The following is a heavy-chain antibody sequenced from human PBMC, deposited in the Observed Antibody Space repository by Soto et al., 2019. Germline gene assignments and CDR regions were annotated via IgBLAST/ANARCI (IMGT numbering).Heavy chain of an antibody. Sequence: QVQLVEPGGGVVHPGKSLRLSCAASGFIFSNYGMNWVRQAPGKGLEWVALISVDGKKRNYADYGKGRFTMYIDNPKNTLYLAINSSRPEDSAFFYCAKRGGVVVGSAHPLFEYWGQGTLVTVSS. CDR1: GFIFSNYG. J-gene: IGHJ4*02. CDR3: AKRGGVVVGSAHPLFEY. V-gene: IGHV3-30*18. D-gene: IGHD2-15*01. CDR2: ISVDGKKR.